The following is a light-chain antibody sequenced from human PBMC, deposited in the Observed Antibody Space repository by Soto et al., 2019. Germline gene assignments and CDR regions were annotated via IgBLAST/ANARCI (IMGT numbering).Light chain of an antibody. CDR2: DDS. V-gene: IGLV3-21*02. J-gene: IGLJ1*01. CDR3: QVWDRVSESYV. CDR1: NIGNKS. Sequence: SYELPQPPSVSVAPGQTARITCGGFNIGNKSVHWYQQKPGQAPVLVVYDDSDWPSGIPERFSGSNSGNTATLTISRVEAGDEADYYCQVWDRVSESYVFGTGTKVTVL.